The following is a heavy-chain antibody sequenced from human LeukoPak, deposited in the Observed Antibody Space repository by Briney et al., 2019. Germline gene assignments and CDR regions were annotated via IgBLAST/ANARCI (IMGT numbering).Heavy chain of an antibody. J-gene: IGHJ4*02. CDR3: ARDRFYYYDSSGYYRCDY. D-gene: IGHD3-22*01. Sequence: GGSLRLSCAASGFTFSSYWMSWVRQAPGKGLEWVANIKQDGSEKYYVDSVKGRFTISRDNAKNSLYLQMNSLRAEDTAVYYCARDRFYYYDSSGYYRCDYWGQGTLGTVSS. V-gene: IGHV3-7*01. CDR2: IKQDGSEK. CDR1: GFTFSSYW.